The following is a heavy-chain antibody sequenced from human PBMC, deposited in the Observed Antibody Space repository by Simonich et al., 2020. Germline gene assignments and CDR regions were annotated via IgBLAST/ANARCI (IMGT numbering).Heavy chain of an antibody. CDR1: GYTFTSYG. CDR3: ARASRGTWWYYYFDY. CDR2: ISANNSNT. J-gene: IGHJ4*02. Sequence: QVQLVQSGAEVKKPGASVKVSCKASGYTFTSYGISWVRQAPGQGLEWMGWISANNSNTNYAQKLQGRVTMTTDTATSTAYMELRSLRSDDTAVYYCARASRGTWWYYYFDYWGQGTRVTVSS. V-gene: IGHV1-18*01. D-gene: IGHD2-15*01.